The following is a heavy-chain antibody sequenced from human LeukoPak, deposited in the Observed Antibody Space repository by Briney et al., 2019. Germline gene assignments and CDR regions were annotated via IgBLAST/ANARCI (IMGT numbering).Heavy chain of an antibody. D-gene: IGHD3-22*01. CDR3: AKLLHYYDSSGYYHHFDY. CDR1: GFTFSSYA. J-gene: IGHJ4*02. CDR2: ISGSGGST. V-gene: IGHV3-23*01. Sequence: GGSLRPSCAASGFTFSSYAMSWVRQAPGKGLEWVSAISGSGGSTYYADSVKGRFTISRDNSKNTLYLQMNSLRAEDTAVYYCAKLLHYYDSSGYYHHFDYWGQGTLFTVSS.